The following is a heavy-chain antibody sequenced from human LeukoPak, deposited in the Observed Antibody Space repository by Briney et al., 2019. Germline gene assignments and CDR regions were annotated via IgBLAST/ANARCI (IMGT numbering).Heavy chain of an antibody. Sequence: SVKVSCKASGGTFSSYAISWVRQAPGQGLEWMGGIIPIFGTANYEQKFQGRVTITADESTSTAYMELSSLRSEDTAVYYCARTYRGGSGWYRPFYFDYWGQGTLVTVSS. CDR1: GGTFSSYA. J-gene: IGHJ4*02. V-gene: IGHV1-69*01. D-gene: IGHD6-19*01. CDR3: ARTYRGGSGWYRPFYFDY. CDR2: IIPIFGTA.